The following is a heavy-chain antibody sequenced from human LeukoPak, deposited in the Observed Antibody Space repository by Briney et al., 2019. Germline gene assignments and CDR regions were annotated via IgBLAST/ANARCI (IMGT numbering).Heavy chain of an antibody. CDR3: ARYKQGWYFDL. D-gene: IGHD1-14*01. V-gene: IGHV4-59*01. CDR1: GGSISSYY. CDR2: IYYSGST. Sequence: SETLSLTCTGSGGSISSYYWSWIRQPPGKGLEWIGDIYYSGSTNYNPSLKSRVTISVDTSKNQFSLKLSSVTAADTAVYFCARYKQGWYFDLWGRGTLVTVSS. J-gene: IGHJ2*01.